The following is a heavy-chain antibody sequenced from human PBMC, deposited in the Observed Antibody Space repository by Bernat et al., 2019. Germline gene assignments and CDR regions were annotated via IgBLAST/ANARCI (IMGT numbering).Heavy chain of an antibody. V-gene: IGHV3-64D*06. CDR2: ISSNGGST. D-gene: IGHD3-22*01. J-gene: IGHJ4*02. CDR3: VKETDYYDSSGYYQILDY. Sequence: EVQLVESGGGLVQPGGSLRLSCSASGFTFSSYAMHWVRQAPGKGLEYVSAISSNGGSTYYADSVKGRFTISRDNSKNTLYLQMSSLRAEDTAVYYCVKETDYYDSSGYYQILDYWGQGTLVTVSS. CDR1: GFTFSSYA.